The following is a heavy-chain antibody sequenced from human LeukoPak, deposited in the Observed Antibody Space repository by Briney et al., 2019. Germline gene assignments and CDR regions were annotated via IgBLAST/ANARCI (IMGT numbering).Heavy chain of an antibody. CDR2: ISYDGSNK. CDR3: ARSVAWVGATRGIDY. J-gene: IGHJ4*02. D-gene: IGHD1-26*01. Sequence: QPGGSLRLSCAASGFTFSSYAMSWVRQAPGKGLEWVAVISYDGSNKYYADSVKGRFTISRDNSKNTLYLQMNSLRAEDTAVYYCARSVAWVGATRGIDYWGQGTLVTVSS. CDR1: GFTFSSYA. V-gene: IGHV3-30-3*01.